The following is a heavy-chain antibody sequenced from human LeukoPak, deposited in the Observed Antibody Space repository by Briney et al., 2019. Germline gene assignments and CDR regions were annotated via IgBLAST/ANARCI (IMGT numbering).Heavy chain of an antibody. V-gene: IGHV1-46*01. CDR1: GYTFTSYY. D-gene: IGHD5-24*01. CDR3: ARAGRRWLQFDY. CDR2: INPSGGST. Sequence: ASVKVSCKASGYTFTSYYMHWVRQAPGQGLEWMGIINPSGGSTSYAQKFQGRVTMTRDTSTSTVYMELSSLRSDDTAVYYCARAGRRWLQFDYWGQGTLVTVSS. J-gene: IGHJ4*02.